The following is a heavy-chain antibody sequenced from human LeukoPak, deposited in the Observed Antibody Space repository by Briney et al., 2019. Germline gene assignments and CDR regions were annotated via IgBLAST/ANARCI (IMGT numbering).Heavy chain of an antibody. CDR2: ISYDGSNK. D-gene: IGHD3-16*01. V-gene: IGHV3-30*03. CDR3: AMGPGGLFDY. J-gene: IGHJ4*02. CDR1: GFTFSSYG. Sequence: GGSLRLSCAASGFTFSSYGMHWVRQAPGKGLEWVAVISYDGSNKYYADSVKGRFTISRDNSKNTPYLQMNSLRAEDTAVYYCAMGPGGLFDYWGQGTLVTVSS.